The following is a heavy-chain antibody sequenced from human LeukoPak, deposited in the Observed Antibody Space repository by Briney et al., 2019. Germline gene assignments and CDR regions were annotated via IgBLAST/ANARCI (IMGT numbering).Heavy chain of an antibody. CDR2: IIPIFGTA. V-gene: IGHV1-69*13. CDR3: ARDSFSDGRQPTGTTPLLFDY. CDR1: GYTFTSYG. D-gene: IGHD1-7*01. J-gene: IGHJ4*02. Sequence: ASVKVSCKASGYTFTSYGISWVRQAPGQGLEWMGGIIPIFGTANYAQKFQGRVTITADESTSTAYMELSSLRSEDTAVYYCARDSFSDGRQPTGTTPLLFDYWGQGTLVTVSS.